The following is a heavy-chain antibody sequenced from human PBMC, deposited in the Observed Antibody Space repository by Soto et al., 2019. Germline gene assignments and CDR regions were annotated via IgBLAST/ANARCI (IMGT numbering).Heavy chain of an antibody. J-gene: IGHJ5*02. Sequence: ASVKVSCKASGYTFTSYGISWVRQAPGQGLEWMGWISAYNGNTNYAQKLQGRVTMTTDTSTSTAYMELRSLRSDDTAVYYCARHGSGISKRDWFDPWGQGTLVTVSS. CDR1: GYTFTSYG. CDR2: ISAYNGNT. V-gene: IGHV1-18*01. D-gene: IGHD3-10*01. CDR3: ARHGSGISKRDWFDP.